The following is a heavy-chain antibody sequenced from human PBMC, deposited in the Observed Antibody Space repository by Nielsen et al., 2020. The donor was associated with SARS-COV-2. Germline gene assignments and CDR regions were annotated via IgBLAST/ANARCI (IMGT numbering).Heavy chain of an antibody. J-gene: IGHJ6*02. D-gene: IGHD2-2*01. Sequence: GGSLRLSCAASGFTFSSYWMHWVRQAPGKGLVWVSRINSDGSSTSYADSVKGRFTISRDNAKNSLYLQMNSLRAEDTAVYYCARDEYCSSTSCYFEGEYYYYGMDVWGQGTTVTVSS. CDR1: GFTFSSYW. V-gene: IGHV3-74*01. CDR3: ARDEYCSSTSCYFEGEYYYYGMDV. CDR2: INSDGSST.